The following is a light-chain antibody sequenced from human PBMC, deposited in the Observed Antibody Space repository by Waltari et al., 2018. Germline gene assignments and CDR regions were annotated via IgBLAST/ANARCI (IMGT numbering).Light chain of an antibody. V-gene: IGLV2-23*02. CDR2: EVY. CDR3: CAYAGRSTWV. CDR1: SNDIGNYNL. Sequence: QSALTQPASVSGSPGQSITISCTGTSNDIGNYNLVSWYQQHPGKAPKLMIYEVYTRPPGVPNRLSGSKLANTASLTIFGLQAEDEADYDCCAYAGRSTWVFGGGTKVTVL. J-gene: IGLJ3*02.